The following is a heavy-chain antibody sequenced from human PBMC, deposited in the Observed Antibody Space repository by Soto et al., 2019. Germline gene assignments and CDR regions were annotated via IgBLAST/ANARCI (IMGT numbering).Heavy chain of an antibody. D-gene: IGHD2-2*01. J-gene: IGHJ6*02. CDR1: GGSIRSGGYY. CDR2: IYYSGST. V-gene: IGHV4-31*03. CDR3: ARVPGVVVVPAAIYYYGREV. Sequence: PSEPLSLTCTVSGGSIRSGGYYWSWILHHPGKGLEWIGYIYYSGSTYYNPSLKSRVTISVDTSKNHFSLKLSSVTAADTAVYYCARVPGVVVVPAAIYYYGREVWGQGTTVTVSS.